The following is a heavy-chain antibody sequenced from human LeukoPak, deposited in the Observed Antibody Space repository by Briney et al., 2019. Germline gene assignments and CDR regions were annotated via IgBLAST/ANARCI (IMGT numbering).Heavy chain of an antibody. V-gene: IGHV3-7*01. D-gene: IGHD3-10*01. CDR2: IRPDGSEK. J-gene: IGHJ4*02. CDR3: ARDVLTMVRGVID. Sequence: GGSLRLSCVASGFTFSSYWMSWVRQAPGKGLEWVANIRPDGSEKYYVDSVKGRLTISRDNAKNSLSLQMNSLRGEDTAVYYCARDVLTMVRGVIDWGQGTLVTVSS. CDR1: GFTFSSYW.